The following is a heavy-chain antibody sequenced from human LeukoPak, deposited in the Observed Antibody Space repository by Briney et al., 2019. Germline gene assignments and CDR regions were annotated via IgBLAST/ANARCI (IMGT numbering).Heavy chain of an antibody. J-gene: IGHJ5*01. Sequence: GGSLRLSCGASGFTFSSYGMHWVRQAPGKGLEWVAFIRYDGSNKNYADSVKGRFTISRDNSKNTLYLQMNSLRAEDTAVYYCAKVYEYGDNDWFGSWGQGTLVTVSS. D-gene: IGHD4-17*01. CDR1: GFTFSSYG. CDR2: IRYDGSNK. CDR3: AKVYEYGDNDWFGS. V-gene: IGHV3-30*02.